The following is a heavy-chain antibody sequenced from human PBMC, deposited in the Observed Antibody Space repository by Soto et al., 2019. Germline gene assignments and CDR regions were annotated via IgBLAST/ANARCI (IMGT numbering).Heavy chain of an antibody. CDR2: ISAYNGNT. V-gene: IGHV1-18*01. CDR3: ASLGGAGIAAADMDV. CDR1: GYTFTSYG. J-gene: IGHJ6*03. Sequence: ASVKVSCKASGYTFTSYGISWVRQAPGQGLEWMGWISAYNGNTNYAQKLQGRVTMTTDTSTSTAYMELRSLRSEDTAVYYCASLGGAGIAAADMDVWGKGTTVTAP. D-gene: IGHD6-13*01.